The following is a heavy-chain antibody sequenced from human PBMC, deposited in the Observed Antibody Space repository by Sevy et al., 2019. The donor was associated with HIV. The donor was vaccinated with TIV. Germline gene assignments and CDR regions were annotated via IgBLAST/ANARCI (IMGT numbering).Heavy chain of an antibody. V-gene: IGHV3-48*01. CDR3: ARVSQDIVVVPAAMDYMDV. CDR2: ISSSSSTI. D-gene: IGHD2-2*01. Sequence: GGSLRLSCAASGFTFSSYSMNWVRQAPGKGLEWVSYISSSSSTIYYADSVKGRFTISSDNAKNSLYLQMNSLRAEDTAVYYCARVSQDIVVVPAAMDYMDVWGKGTTVTVSS. J-gene: IGHJ6*03. CDR1: GFTFSSYS.